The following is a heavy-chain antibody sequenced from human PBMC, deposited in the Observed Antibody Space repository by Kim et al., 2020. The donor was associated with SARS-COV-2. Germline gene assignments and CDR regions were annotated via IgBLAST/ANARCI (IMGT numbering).Heavy chain of an antibody. D-gene: IGHD3-22*01. J-gene: IGHJ6*02. V-gene: IGHV3-20*01. CDR1: GFIFDDYN. CDR2: CSWNCASA. CDR3: TRGRRVEVMDG. Sequence: GGSLRLSCVASGFIFDDYNMNWVRNVPGKGLEWVSGCSWNCASAGYGDSVRGRFIISRDNDNNVVHLQMNSLRAEDTGLYDCTRGRRVEVMDGWGQGTTVTV.